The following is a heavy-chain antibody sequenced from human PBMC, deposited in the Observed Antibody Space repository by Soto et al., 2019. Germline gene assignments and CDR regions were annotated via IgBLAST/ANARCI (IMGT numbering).Heavy chain of an antibody. V-gene: IGHV4-31*03. Sequence: SETLSLTCTVSGGSISSGGYYWSWIRQHPGKGLEWIGYIYDNDSTYYNPSLKSRVTMSVDMSRNQFSLKLSSVTAADTAVYYCARHHMAATDMYFGYWGQGTLVTVSS. CDR1: GGSISSGGYY. CDR3: ARHHMAATDMYFGY. CDR2: IYDNDST. D-gene: IGHD6-19*01. J-gene: IGHJ4*02.